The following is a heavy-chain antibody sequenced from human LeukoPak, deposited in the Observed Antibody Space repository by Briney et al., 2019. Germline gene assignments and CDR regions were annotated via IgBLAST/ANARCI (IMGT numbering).Heavy chain of an antibody. CDR1: GYSFTSYW. CDR3: ARHRPYYYDSSGYRDAFDI. V-gene: IGHV5-51*01. CDR2: IYPGDSDT. D-gene: IGHD3-22*01. Sequence: GESLKISCKGSGYSFTSYWIGWVRQMPGKGLEWMGIIYPGDSDTRYSPSFQGQVTISADKSISTAYLQWSSLKASDTAMYYCARHRPYYYDSSGYRDAFDIWGQGTMVTVSS. J-gene: IGHJ3*02.